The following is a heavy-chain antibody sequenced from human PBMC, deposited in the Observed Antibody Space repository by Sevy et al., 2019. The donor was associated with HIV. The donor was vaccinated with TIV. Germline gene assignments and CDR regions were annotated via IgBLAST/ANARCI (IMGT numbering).Heavy chain of an antibody. J-gene: IGHJ4*02. CDR2: IKSKTDGGTT. D-gene: IGHD3-10*01. CDR1: GFTFSNAW. CDR3: TTDSKKRGLSALLDY. Sequence: GGSLRLSCAASGFTFSNAWMSWVRQAPGKGLEWVGRIKSKTDGGTTDHSAPLKGRFTISRDDSKNTLYLQMNSLKTEDRAIYYGTTDSKKRGLSALLDYWGQGTLVTVSS. V-gene: IGHV3-15*01.